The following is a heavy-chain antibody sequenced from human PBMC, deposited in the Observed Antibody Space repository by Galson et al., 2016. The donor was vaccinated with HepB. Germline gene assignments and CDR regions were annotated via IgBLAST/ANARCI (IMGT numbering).Heavy chain of an antibody. CDR1: GFTFSKTS. V-gene: IGHV3-30*03. J-gene: IGHJ4*02. CDR3: APRALVWFGEGRGY. CDR2: ISDNGVNK. Sequence: SLRLSCAASGFTFSKTSMHRVRQAPGKGLEWLAVISDNGVNKYHSDSVKGRFTISRDNSKNTLYLQMNSLKAEDTAVYYCAPRALVWFGEGRGYWGQGTLVTVSS. D-gene: IGHD3-10*01.